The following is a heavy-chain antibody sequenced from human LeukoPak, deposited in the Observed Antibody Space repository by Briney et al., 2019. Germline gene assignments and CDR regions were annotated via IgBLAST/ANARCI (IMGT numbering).Heavy chain of an antibody. CDR2: INPNSGDT. CDR1: GYTFTGYH. V-gene: IGHV1-2*06. CDR3: ARDYCSSTSCLFDY. D-gene: IGHD2-2*01. Sequence: ASVKVSCKASGYTFTGYHMHWVRQAPGQGFEWMGRINPNSGDTNYAQKFQGRVTMTRDTSISTAYMELSRLRSDDTAVYYCARDYCSSTSCLFDYWGQGTLVTVSS. J-gene: IGHJ4*02.